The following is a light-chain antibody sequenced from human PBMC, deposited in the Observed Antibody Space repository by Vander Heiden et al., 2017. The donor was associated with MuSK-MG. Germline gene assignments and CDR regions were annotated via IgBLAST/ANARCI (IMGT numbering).Light chain of an antibody. CDR2: AAS. J-gene: IGKJ1*01. V-gene: IGKV1-39*01. Sequence: DIQMTQSPSSLSASVGDRVTITCRASQSISSYLNWYQQKPGKAPKLLIYAASSLQSGVPSRFSGSGSGTDFTLPISSLQPEDFATYYCQQRDSTPRTFGQGTKVEIK. CDR3: QQRDSTPRT. CDR1: QSISSY.